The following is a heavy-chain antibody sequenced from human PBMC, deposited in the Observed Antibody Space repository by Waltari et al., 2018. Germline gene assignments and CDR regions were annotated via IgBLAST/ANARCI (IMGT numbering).Heavy chain of an antibody. CDR3: ARDSYYYDGSGYPAR. CDR2: IHVNGKT. J-gene: IGHJ4*02. CDR1: GGSISRATYY. V-gene: IGHV4-61*02. Sequence: QVQLQESGPGLVKPSQTLSLSCTVSGGSISRATYYWSWIRQPAGKGLEWIGRIHVNGKTNYNPSLISRVTISVDTSRNQFFRTVNSVTAADTAVYDCARDSYYYDGSGYPARWGQGTRVTVSS. D-gene: IGHD3-22*01.